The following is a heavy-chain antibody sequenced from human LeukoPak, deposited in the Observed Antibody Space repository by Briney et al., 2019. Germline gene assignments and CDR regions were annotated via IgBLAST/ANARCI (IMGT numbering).Heavy chain of an antibody. CDR2: INHSGRT. J-gene: IGHJ5*02. Sequence: SETLSLTCAIYGGSLSGYYWSWIRQPPGNGLEWIGEINHSGRTNYNASLKSRVTISVDTAKKQFSLKLSSVTAADTAVYYCAPRGDIEHSYGFGKWFDPWGQGTLVTVSS. CDR3: APRGDIEHSYGFGKWFDP. D-gene: IGHD5-18*01. CDR1: GGSLSGYY. V-gene: IGHV4-34*01.